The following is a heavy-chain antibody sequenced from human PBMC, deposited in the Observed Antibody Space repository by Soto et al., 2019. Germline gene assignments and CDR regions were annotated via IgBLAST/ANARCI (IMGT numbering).Heavy chain of an antibody. CDR3: AAGGGLPRYY. D-gene: IGHD5-12*01. J-gene: IGHJ4*02. CDR1: GGSISGYY. CDR2: IYYGGTI. V-gene: IGHV4-59*12. Sequence: SETLSLTCTVSGGSISGYYWAWVRQPPERGLEWIGFIYYGGTISSNPSLNSRVTLSVDTSKNQFSLKLSSVTAADTAVYYCAAGGGLPRYYWGQGTLVIVSS.